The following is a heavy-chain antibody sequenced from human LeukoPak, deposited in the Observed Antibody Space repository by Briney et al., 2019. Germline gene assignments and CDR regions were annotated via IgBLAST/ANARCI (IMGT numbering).Heavy chain of an antibody. V-gene: IGHV4-34*01. CDR3: ARGLPIISMLRGVKPSVMFDS. CDR2: NNHSGST. D-gene: IGHD3-10*01. CDR1: GGSFSGYY. J-gene: IGHJ5*01. Sequence: SETLSLTCAAYGGSFSGYYWSWIRQPPGKGLEWIGENNHSGSTNYNPSLKSRLTISIDTSKNQFALRLSSVTAADTAVYYCARGLPIISMLRGVKPSVMFDSWGQGTLVTVSS.